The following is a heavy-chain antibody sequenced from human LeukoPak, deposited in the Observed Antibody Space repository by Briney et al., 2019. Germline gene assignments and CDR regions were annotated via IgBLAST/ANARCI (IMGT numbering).Heavy chain of an antibody. CDR2: ISYDGSNK. CDR1: GFTFSSYA. J-gene: IGHJ4*02. V-gene: IGHV3-30-3*01. D-gene: IGHD3-10*01. CDR3: ARAGDLGVGDY. Sequence: GGSLRLSCAASGFTFSSYAMHWVRQAPGKGLEWGAVISYDGSNKYYADSVKGRFTISRDNSKNTLYLQMNSLRAEDTAVYYCARAGDLGVGDYWGQGTLVTVSS.